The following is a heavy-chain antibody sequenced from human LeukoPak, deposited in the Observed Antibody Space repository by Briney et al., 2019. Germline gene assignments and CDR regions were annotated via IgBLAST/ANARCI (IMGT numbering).Heavy chain of an antibody. CDR3: ARVRSYYDSSGYSRDAFDI. Sequence: SETLSLTCTVSGGSISTSNYFWGWIRQPPGKGLEWIGSIYYTGSTYCNPSLKSRVTISLDTSKNQFSLRLTSVTAADTAVYYCARVRSYYDSSGYSRDAFDIWGQGTMVTVSS. CDR2: IYYTGST. J-gene: IGHJ3*02. D-gene: IGHD3-22*01. V-gene: IGHV4-39*07. CDR1: GGSISTSNYF.